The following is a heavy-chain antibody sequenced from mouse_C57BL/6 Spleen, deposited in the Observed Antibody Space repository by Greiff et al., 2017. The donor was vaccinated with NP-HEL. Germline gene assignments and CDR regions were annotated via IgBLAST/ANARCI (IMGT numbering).Heavy chain of an antibody. CDR1: GYTFTSYW. CDR3: AREELFFYAMDY. V-gene: IGHV1-55*01. Sequence: VQLQQSGAELVKPGASVKMSCKASGYTFTSYWITWVKQRPGQGLEWIGDIYPGSGSTNYNEKFKSKATLTVDTSSSTAYMQLSSLTSEDSAVYYCAREELFFYAMDYWGQGTSVTVSS. J-gene: IGHJ4*01. CDR2: IYPGSGST. D-gene: IGHD1-1*01.